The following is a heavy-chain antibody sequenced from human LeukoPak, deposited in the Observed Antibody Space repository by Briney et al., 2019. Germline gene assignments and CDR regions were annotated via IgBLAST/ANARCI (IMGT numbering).Heavy chain of an antibody. V-gene: IGHV1-69*05. D-gene: IGHD3-22*01. CDR2: IIPIFGTA. CDR1: GGTFSSYA. Sequence: SVKVSCKASGGTFSSYAISWMRQAPGQGLEWMGGIIPIFGTANYAQKFQGRVTITTDESTSTAYMELSSLRSEDTAVYYCARHPSNYYDSSGYFGCFDPWGQGTLVTVSS. CDR3: ARHPSNYYDSSGYFGCFDP. J-gene: IGHJ5*02.